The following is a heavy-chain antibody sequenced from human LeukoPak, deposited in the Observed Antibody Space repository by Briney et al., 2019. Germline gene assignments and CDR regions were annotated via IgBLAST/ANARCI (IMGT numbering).Heavy chain of an antibody. CDR1: GFTFSSYA. D-gene: IGHD3-22*01. V-gene: IGHV3-73*01. CDR2: IRSKANSYAT. Sequence: GGSLRLSCAASGFTFSSYAMSWVRQAPGKGLEWVGRIRSKANSYATAYAASVKGRFTISRDDSKNTAYLQMNSLKTEDTAVYYCTRPYDSSGYMWGQGTLVTVSS. J-gene: IGHJ4*02. CDR3: TRPYDSSGYM.